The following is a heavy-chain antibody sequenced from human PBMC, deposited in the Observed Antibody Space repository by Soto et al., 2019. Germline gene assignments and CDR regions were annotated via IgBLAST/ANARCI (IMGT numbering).Heavy chain of an antibody. CDR3: ARLYYYYMDV. CDR1: GASISNYY. J-gene: IGHJ6*03. Sequence: PSETLSLTCTVSGASISNYYWSWIRQPPGKGLEWIGYMYYSGSPNYNPSLKSRVTISVDTSKNQFSLRLSSVTAADTAVYYCARLYYYYMDVWGKGTTVTVSS. V-gene: IGHV4-59*08. CDR2: MYYSGSP.